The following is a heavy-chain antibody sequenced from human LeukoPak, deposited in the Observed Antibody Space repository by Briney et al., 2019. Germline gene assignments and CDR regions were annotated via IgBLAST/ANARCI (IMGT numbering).Heavy chain of an antibody. D-gene: IGHD3-10*01. Sequence: ASVKVSCTASGYTFTGYYMHWVRQAPGQGLEWMGWINPNSGGTNYAQKFQGRVTMTRDTSISTAYMELSRLRSDDTAVYYCARVYYYGSGSYGFDYWGQGTLVTVSS. V-gene: IGHV1-2*02. CDR1: GYTFTGYY. J-gene: IGHJ4*02. CDR3: ARVYYYGSGSYGFDY. CDR2: INPNSGGT.